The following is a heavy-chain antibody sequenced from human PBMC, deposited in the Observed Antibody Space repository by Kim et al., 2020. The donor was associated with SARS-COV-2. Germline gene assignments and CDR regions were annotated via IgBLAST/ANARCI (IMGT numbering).Heavy chain of an antibody. CDR3: AREVLNNFDWFHYGMDV. CDR2: IWYDGSNK. Sequence: GGSPRLSCAASGFTFSSYGMHWVRQAPGKGLEWVAVIWYDGSNKYYADSVKGRFTISRDNSKNTLYLQMNSLRAEDTAVYYCAREVLNNFDWFHYGMDVWGQGTTVTVSS. J-gene: IGHJ6*02. V-gene: IGHV3-33*01. D-gene: IGHD3-9*01. CDR1: GFTFSSYG.